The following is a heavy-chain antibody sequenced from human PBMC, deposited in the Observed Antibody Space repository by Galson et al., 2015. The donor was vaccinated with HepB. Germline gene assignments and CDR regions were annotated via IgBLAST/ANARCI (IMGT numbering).Heavy chain of an antibody. Sequence: SVKVSCKVSGSTLTELSMHWVRQAPGKGLEWMGGFDPEDGETIYAQKFQGRVTMTEDTSTDTAYMELSSLRSEDTAVYYCATSYGGNDYFDYWGQGTLVTASS. V-gene: IGHV1-24*01. J-gene: IGHJ4*02. CDR2: FDPEDGET. D-gene: IGHD4-23*01. CDR3: ATSYGGNDYFDY. CDR1: GSTLTELS.